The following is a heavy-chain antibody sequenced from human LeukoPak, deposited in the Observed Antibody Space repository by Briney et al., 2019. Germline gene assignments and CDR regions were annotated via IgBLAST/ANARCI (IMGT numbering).Heavy chain of an antibody. CDR2: ISGSGGGT. V-gene: IGHV3-23*01. D-gene: IGHD1-26*01. CDR3: AKDLGRYRNNYFDY. Sequence: GGSLRLSCAASGFTFSIYAMSWVRQAPEKGLEWVATISGSGGGTYYADSVKGRFTISRDDSKNTLYLQMNSLRAEDTAVYYCAKDLGRYRNNYFDYWGQGTLVTVSS. CDR1: GFTFSIYA. J-gene: IGHJ4*02.